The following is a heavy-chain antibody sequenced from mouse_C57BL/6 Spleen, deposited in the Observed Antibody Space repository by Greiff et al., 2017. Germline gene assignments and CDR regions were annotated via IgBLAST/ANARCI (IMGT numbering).Heavy chain of an antibody. CDR2: ISYDGSN. Sequence: EVQLQQSGPGLVKPSQSLSLTCSVTGYSITSGYYWNWIRQFPGNKLEWMGYISYDGSNNYNPSLKNRISITRDTSKNQFFLKLNSVTTEDTATYYCARDSSGPFDYWGKGTTLTVSS. V-gene: IGHV3-6*01. D-gene: IGHD3-2*02. J-gene: IGHJ2*01. CDR3: ARDSSGPFDY. CDR1: GYSITSGYY.